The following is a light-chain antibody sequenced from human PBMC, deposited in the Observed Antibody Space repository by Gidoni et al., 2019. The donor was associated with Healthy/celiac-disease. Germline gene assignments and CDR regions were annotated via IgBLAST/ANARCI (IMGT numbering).Light chain of an antibody. CDR2: LGS. CDR1: QSLLHSNGYNY. V-gene: IGKV2-28*01. Sequence: DMVRTQSTLSLPVTPGEPASISCRSSQSLLHSNGYNYLDWYLQKPGQSPQLLIYLGSNRASGVPDRFSGSGSGTDFTLKISRVEAEDVGVYYCMQALQTPRTFGQGTKVEIK. CDR3: MQALQTPRT. J-gene: IGKJ1*01.